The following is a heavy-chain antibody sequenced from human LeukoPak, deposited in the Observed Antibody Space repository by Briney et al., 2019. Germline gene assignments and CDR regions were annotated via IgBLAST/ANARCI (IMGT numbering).Heavy chain of an antibody. Sequence: SVKVSCKASGGTFSSYAFSWVRQAPGQGLEWMGGIIPIFGTTNYAEQFQGRVTITTDESTSTAYLDLSSLRSEDTAVYYCAKDDGSATMGFDSWGQGTLVSVSS. D-gene: IGHD1-26*01. J-gene: IGHJ5*01. CDR3: AKDDGSATMGFDS. CDR2: IIPIFGTT. CDR1: GGTFSSYA. V-gene: IGHV1-69*05.